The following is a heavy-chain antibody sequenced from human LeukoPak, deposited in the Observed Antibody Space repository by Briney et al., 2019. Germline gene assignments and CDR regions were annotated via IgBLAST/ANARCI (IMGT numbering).Heavy chain of an antibody. CDR1: CASISSYY. CDR2: IYYSGNT. CDR3: ARFRNFVSDI. V-gene: IGHV4-59*12. J-gene: IGHJ3*02. Sequence: PSETLSLTCTVSCASISSYYWNWIRHPPGKGLECIGYIYYSGNTNYNPSLKSRVTMSVDTSKNQFSLKVTSVTAADTAVYYCARFRNFVSDIWGQGTMVTVSS. D-gene: IGHD3-16*01.